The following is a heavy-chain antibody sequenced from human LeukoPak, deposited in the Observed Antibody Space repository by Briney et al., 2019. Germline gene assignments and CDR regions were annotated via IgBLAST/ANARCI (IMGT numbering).Heavy chain of an antibody. V-gene: IGHV4-4*07. D-gene: IGHD2-15*01. CDR3: AREASYCSGGSCYPAGVDY. CDR2: IYTSGST. Sequence: PSETLPLTCTVSGGSISSYYWSWIRQPAGKGLEWIGRIYTSGSTNYNPSLKSRVTMSVDTSKNQFSLKLSSVTAADTAVYYCAREASYCSGGSCYPAGVDYWGQGTLVTVSS. J-gene: IGHJ4*02. CDR1: GGSISSYY.